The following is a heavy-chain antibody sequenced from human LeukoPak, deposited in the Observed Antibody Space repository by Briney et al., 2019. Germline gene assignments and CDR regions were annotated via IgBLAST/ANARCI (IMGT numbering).Heavy chain of an antibody. Sequence: EGSLRLSCAASGFTFSSYAMSWFRQAPGKGRGWVSAISGSGGSTYYADSVKGRFTISRDNSKNTLYLQMNSLRAEDTAVYYCASRNYYDSSGLLDYWGQGTLVTVSS. V-gene: IGHV3-23*01. D-gene: IGHD3-22*01. CDR2: ISGSGGST. J-gene: IGHJ4*02. CDR1: GFTFSSYA. CDR3: ASRNYYDSSGLLDY.